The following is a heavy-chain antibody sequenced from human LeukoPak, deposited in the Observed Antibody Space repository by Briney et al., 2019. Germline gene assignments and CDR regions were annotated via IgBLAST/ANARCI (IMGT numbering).Heavy chain of an antibody. CDR2: IKQDGSEK. Sequence: GGSLRLSCAASGFSFSNYWMSWVRQAPGKGLEWVANIKQDGSEKYYVDSVKGRFTTSRDNAKNSLYLQMNSLRAEDTAVYYCATYYDIYTGYQFDYWGQGTLVTVSS. V-gene: IGHV3-7*02. CDR3: ATYYDIYTGYQFDY. D-gene: IGHD3-9*01. J-gene: IGHJ4*02. CDR1: GFSFSNYW.